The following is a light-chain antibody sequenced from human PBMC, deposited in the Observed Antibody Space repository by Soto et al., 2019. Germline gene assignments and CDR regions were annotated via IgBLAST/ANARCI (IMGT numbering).Light chain of an antibody. CDR1: GSDVGGYNY. V-gene: IGLV2-14*01. Sequence: QFALTQPASVSGSPGQSITISCTGTGSDVGGYNYVSWYQQYPGKAPKLMIYDVSNRPSGVSNRFSGSKSGNTAALIIFGLQAEDEADYYCCSYTSSSTYVFGTGTKVTVL. J-gene: IGLJ1*01. CDR3: CSYTSSSTYV. CDR2: DVS.